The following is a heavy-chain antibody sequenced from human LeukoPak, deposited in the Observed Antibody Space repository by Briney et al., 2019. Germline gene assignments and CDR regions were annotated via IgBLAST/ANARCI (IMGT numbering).Heavy chain of an antibody. V-gene: IGHV3-7*04. CDR1: GFSFSNYW. J-gene: IGHJ4*02. CDR2: INLDGSGE. Sequence: GGSLRLSCAASGFSFSNYWMSWVRQAPGKGLEWVANINLDGSGENYVDSVKGRFTISRDNAKNSLYLQMNNLRAEDTAVYHCVRGIDHWGQGTLVTVSS. CDR3: VRGIDH.